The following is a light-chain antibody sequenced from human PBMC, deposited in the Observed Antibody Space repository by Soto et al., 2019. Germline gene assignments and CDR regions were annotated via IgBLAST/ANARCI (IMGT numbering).Light chain of an antibody. Sequence: QSALTQPPSASGSPGQSVXISCTGTSSDVGGYNYVSWYQQHPGKAPKLMIYEVSKRPSGVPDRFSGSKSGNTASLTVSGLQAEDEADYYCSSYAGSNNLLFGGGTKLTVL. CDR2: EVS. J-gene: IGLJ2*01. CDR3: SSYAGSNNLL. CDR1: SSDVGGYNY. V-gene: IGLV2-8*01.